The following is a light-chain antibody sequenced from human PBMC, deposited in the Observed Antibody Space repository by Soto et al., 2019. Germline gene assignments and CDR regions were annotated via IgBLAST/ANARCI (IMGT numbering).Light chain of an antibody. V-gene: IGKV1-9*01. J-gene: IGKJ3*01. CDR1: QGISSY. Sequence: DIQLTQSPSFLSASVGDRVTITCRASQGISSYLAWYQQKPGKAPKLLIYAASTLQSGVPSRFSGSGSGTEFALTISSLQPEDFATYYCQQLNSYPLITFGPGTKVAIK. CDR3: QQLNSYPLIT. CDR2: AAS.